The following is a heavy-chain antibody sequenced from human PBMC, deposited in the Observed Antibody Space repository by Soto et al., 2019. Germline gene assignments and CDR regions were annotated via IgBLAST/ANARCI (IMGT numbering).Heavy chain of an antibody. CDR1: GFFFSSYT. Sequence: EVQLLESGGGLVQPGGSLRLSCVGSGFFFSSYTMTWVRKAPGKGLEWVSSFSATIENTYYADSVRGRFTISGDNSKNTLFLQMDSLTDEDTAMYYCAEARYQQWVRLPFDYWGQGILVIVSS. CDR3: AEARYQQWVRLPFDY. J-gene: IGHJ4*02. D-gene: IGHD2-2*01. CDR2: FSATIENT. V-gene: IGHV3-23*01.